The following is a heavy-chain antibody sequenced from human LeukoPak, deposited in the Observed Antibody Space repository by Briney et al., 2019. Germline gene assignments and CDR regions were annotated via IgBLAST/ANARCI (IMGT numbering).Heavy chain of an antibody. D-gene: IGHD6-19*01. CDR2: ISGSGTT. V-gene: IGHV3-23*01. CDR1: GFTFSSHL. J-gene: IGHJ4*02. CDR3: SGYSSGWYSGY. Sequence: PGGSLRLSCAASGFTFSSHLMSWVRQAPGKGLEWVSTISGSGTTYCPDSMKGRFTISRDNSKNTLYLQMNSLRAEDTAVYYCSGYSSGWYSGYWGQGTLVTVSS.